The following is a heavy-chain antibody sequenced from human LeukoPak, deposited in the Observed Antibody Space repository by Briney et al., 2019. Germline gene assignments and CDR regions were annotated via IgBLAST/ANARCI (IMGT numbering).Heavy chain of an antibody. CDR2: ISSSSSYI. Sequence: GGSLRLSCAASGFTFSSYSMNWVRQAPGKGLEWVSSISSSSSYIYYADSVKGRFTISRDNAKNSPYLQMNSLRAEDTAVYYCAREVEMALRYWGQGTLVTVSS. J-gene: IGHJ4*02. D-gene: IGHD5-24*01. CDR1: GFTFSSYS. CDR3: AREVEMALRY. V-gene: IGHV3-21*01.